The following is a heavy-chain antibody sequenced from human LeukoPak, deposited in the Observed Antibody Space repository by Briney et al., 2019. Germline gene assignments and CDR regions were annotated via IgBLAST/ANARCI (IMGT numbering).Heavy chain of an antibody. Sequence: AGGSLRLSCVASRFTFGHHAMNWVRQAPGKGPEWVSSIFDSGAPSYYSDSVKGRFTISRDNSRDTFYLQMEDLRPEDSATYYCTKAVGGGRDAYDVWGQGTRVIVSS. CDR1: RFTFGHHA. CDR3: TKAVGGGRDAYDV. V-gene: IGHV3-23*05. D-gene: IGHD3-16*01. J-gene: IGHJ3*01. CDR2: IFDSGAPS.